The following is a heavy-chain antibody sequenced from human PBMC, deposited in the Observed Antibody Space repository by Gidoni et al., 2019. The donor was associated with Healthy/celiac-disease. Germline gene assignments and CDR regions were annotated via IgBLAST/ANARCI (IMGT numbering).Heavy chain of an antibody. Sequence: EVQLLESGGGLVQPGGSLRLSCAASGFTFSSYAMSWVRQSPGKGLEWVSAISGSGGNTYYADSGKGRFTISRDNSKNTLYLQMNSLRAEDTAVYYCAKGNTGYDFWSGYREKYYFDYWGQGTLVTVSS. D-gene: IGHD3-3*01. CDR2: ISGSGGNT. CDR1: GFTFSSYA. V-gene: IGHV3-23*01. CDR3: AKGNTGYDFWSGYREKYYFDY. J-gene: IGHJ4*02.